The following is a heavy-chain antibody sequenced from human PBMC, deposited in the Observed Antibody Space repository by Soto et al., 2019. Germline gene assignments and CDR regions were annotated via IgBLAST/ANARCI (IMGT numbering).Heavy chain of an antibody. CDR1: GGSISSGGYY. Sequence: TLSLTCTVSGGSISSGGYYWSWIRQHPGKGLEWIGYIYYSGSTYYNPSLKSRVTISVDTSKNQFSPKLSSVTAADTAVYYCARVVSEVVISGGVNWFDPWGQGTLVTVSS. J-gene: IGHJ5*02. CDR2: IYYSGST. D-gene: IGHD3-22*01. CDR3: ARVVSEVVISGGVNWFDP. V-gene: IGHV4-31*03.